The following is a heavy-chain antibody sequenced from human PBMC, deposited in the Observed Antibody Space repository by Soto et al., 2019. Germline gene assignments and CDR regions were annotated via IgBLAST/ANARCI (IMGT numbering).Heavy chain of an antibody. CDR3: ARDATILSFGQSNPAI. CDR1: GFPLRNYG. D-gene: IGHD3-10*01. CDR2: IWYDGSNK. J-gene: IGHJ4*02. Sequence: SLRLSCVASGFPLRNYGMPWVRQAPGKGLEWVAVIWYDGSNKYYVDSVEGRFTISRDLYKNTLYLQMNSLRVEDTAVYFCARDATILSFGQSNPAIWRQGGLVTASS. V-gene: IGHV3-33*01.